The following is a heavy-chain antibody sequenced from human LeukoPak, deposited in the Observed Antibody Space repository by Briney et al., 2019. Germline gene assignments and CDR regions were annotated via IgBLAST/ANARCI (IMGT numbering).Heavy chain of an antibody. CDR3: ARDKEVDTAMAVDGMDV. CDR2: IKQDGSEK. CDR1: GFTFSSYW. V-gene: IGHV3-7*03. D-gene: IGHD5-18*01. Sequence: GGSLRLSCAASGFTFSSYWMSWVRQAPGKGLEWVAKIKQDGSEKYYVDSVKGRFTISRDNAKNSLYLQMNSLRAEDTAVYYCARDKEVDTAMAVDGMDVWGKGTTVTVSS. J-gene: IGHJ6*04.